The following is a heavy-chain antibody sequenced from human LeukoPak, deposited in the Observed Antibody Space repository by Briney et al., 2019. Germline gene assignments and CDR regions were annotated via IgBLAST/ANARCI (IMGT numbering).Heavy chain of an antibody. CDR1: GFTFSSYW. CDR3: ANPAGYFDSSGYDVDY. J-gene: IGHJ4*02. V-gene: IGHV3-74*01. D-gene: IGHD3-22*01. CDR2: INSDGSST. Sequence: GGSLRLSCAASGFTFSSYWMHWVRQAPGKGLVWVSRINSDGSSTNYADSVKGRFTISGDNSKNTLYLQMSSLRAEDTAVYYCANPAGYFDSSGYDVDYWGQGTLVTVSS.